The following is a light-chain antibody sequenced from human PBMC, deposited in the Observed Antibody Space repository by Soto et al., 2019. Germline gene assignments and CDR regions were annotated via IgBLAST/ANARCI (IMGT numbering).Light chain of an antibody. J-gene: IGKJ1*01. CDR2: GAS. V-gene: IGKV3-15*01. CDR1: RSVSSN. CDR3: QQYNNWPRGT. Sequence: EVVMTQSPATLSMSPGDGATLSCRASRSVSSNLAWYQQKPGQAPRLLIYGASTRATGIPARFSGSGSGTEFTLTIRSLQSEDFALYYRQQYNNWPRGTFGQGIKVDIK.